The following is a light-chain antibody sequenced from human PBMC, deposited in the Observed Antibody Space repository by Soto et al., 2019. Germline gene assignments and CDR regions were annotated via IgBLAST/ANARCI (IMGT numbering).Light chain of an antibody. CDR3: GAWDSSLSAGQ. CDR1: NSNIGTNS. J-gene: IGLJ2*01. Sequence: QSVLTQPPSMSAAPGQKVTISCSGSNSNIGTNSVSWYQQFPGTAHKLLIHEDNKRPSEIPDRFSGSKSGTSATLGITGLPAGDEADYYCGAWDSSLSAGQFGGGTKLTVL. V-gene: IGLV1-51*01. CDR2: EDN.